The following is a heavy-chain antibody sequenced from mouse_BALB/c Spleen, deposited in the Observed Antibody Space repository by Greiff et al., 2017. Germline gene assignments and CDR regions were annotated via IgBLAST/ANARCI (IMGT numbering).Heavy chain of an antibody. V-gene: IGHV1-14*01. Sequence: EVQLQQSGPELVKPGASVKMSCKASGYTFTSYVMHWVKQKPGQGLEWIGYINPYNDGTKYNEKFKGKATLTSDKSSSTAYMELSSLTSEDSAVYYCASGDGNYGGAMDYWGQGTSVTVSS. J-gene: IGHJ4*01. CDR1: GYTFTSYV. D-gene: IGHD2-1*01. CDR2: INPYNDGT. CDR3: ASGDGNYGGAMDY.